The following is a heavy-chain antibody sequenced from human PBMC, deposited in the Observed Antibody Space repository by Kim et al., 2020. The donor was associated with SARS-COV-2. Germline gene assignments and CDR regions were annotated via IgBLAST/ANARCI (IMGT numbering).Heavy chain of an antibody. V-gene: IGHV3-74*01. J-gene: IGHJ5*02. CDR2: INIDGTIE. CDR3: GRNEIGGPVNP. CDR1: GFTFSDYW. D-gene: IGHD2-15*01. Sequence: GGSLRLSCAVSGFTFSDYWMHWLRQAPEKGLEWVSRINIDGTIETYADSVRGRFTISRDNAKNTLHLQMNSLRVEDTAVYYWGRNEIGGPVNPCVQGTLV.